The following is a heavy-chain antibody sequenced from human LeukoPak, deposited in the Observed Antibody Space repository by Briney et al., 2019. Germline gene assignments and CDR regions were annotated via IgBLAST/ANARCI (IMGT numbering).Heavy chain of an antibody. Sequence: PGGSLGLSCAASGFTFSNYWMSWVRQAPGKGLEWVAHIKQDGTEKYYVDSVKGRFTISRDNAKNSLFLQMNSLRAEDTAVYYCASVACSAVTCFGFLFFDYWGQGTLVTVSS. CDR3: ASVACSAVTCFGFLFFDY. CDR1: GFTFSNYW. J-gene: IGHJ4*02. CDR2: IKQDGTEK. V-gene: IGHV3-7*01. D-gene: IGHD2-15*01.